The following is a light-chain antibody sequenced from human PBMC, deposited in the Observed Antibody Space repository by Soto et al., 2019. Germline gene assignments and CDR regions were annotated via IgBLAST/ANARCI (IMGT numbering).Light chain of an antibody. Sequence: EIVLTQSPDTLSLSPGERATLSCRASQSVRRYLAWYQQKPGQAPRLLIFDASNRATGIPARFSGSGSGTDFTLTISSLEPEDSAVYYCQQRNTLPLTFGGGTKVEIK. V-gene: IGKV3-11*01. CDR3: QQRNTLPLT. J-gene: IGKJ4*01. CDR1: QSVRRY. CDR2: DAS.